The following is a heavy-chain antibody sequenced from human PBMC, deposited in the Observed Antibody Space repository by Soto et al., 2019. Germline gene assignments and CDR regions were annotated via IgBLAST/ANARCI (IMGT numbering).Heavy chain of an antibody. V-gene: IGHV3-21*01. Sequence: LRLSCAASGFTFSSYSMNWVRQAPGKGLEWVSSISSSSSYIYYADSVKGRFTISRDNAKNSLYLQMNSLRAEDTAVYYCARDLPPFGSSSDYWGQGTLVTVSS. D-gene: IGHD6-13*01. J-gene: IGHJ4*02. CDR1: GFTFSSYS. CDR3: ARDLPPFGSSSDY. CDR2: ISSSSSYI.